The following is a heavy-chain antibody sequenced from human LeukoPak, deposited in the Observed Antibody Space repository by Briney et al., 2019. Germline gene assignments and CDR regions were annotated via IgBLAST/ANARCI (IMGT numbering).Heavy chain of an antibody. V-gene: IGHV3-74*01. D-gene: IGHD2-2*02. CDR3: ATGPYNAFEM. CDR1: GFTFSDLW. CDR2: VKGDWIST. J-gene: IGHJ3*02. Sequence: GGSLRLSCAASGFTFSDLWMHWVRQAPGRGLVWVSRVKGDWISTLYADFVEGRFTISRDNARNTLYLQMNSLRADDTALYYCATGPYNAFEMWGQGTMVTVSS.